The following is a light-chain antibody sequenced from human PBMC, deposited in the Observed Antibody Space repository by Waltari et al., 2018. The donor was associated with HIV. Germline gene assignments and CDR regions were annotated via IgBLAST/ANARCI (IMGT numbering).Light chain of an antibody. CDR2: EVS. J-gene: IGLJ1*01. V-gene: IGLV2-23*02. Sequence: QSALTQPASVSGSPGQSITISCTGTSSDVGNYNVVSWYQQHPGKAPKLMIYEVSKRPSGVSTRFSGSKSGNTASRTISGLQAEDEADYYCCSYAGSSTHVFGTGTKVTVL. CDR3: CSYAGSSTHV. CDR1: SSDVGNYNV.